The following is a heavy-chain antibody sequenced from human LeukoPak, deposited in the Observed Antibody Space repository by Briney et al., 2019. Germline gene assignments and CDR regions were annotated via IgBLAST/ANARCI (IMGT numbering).Heavy chain of an antibody. J-gene: IGHJ4*02. CDR1: GYPFTTSW. CDR3: AIINHPDRRVY. CDR2: IYAGNSDA. Sequence: GESLKISCQGFGYPFTTSWIGWVRQLSGKGLEWTAIIYAGNSDAKYSPSFQGQVSIPTDRSISTAYLHWSSLKASDTAIYYCAIINHPDRRVYWGQGTLVIVSS. D-gene: IGHD1-14*01. V-gene: IGHV5-51*01.